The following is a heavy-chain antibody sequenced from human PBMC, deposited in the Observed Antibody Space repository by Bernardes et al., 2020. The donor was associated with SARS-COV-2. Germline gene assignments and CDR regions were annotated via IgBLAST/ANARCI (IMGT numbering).Heavy chain of an antibody. V-gene: IGHV3-23*01. CDR2: IGGAGGST. D-gene: IGHD3-9*01. CDR3: AKDLKFDN. CDR1: GFTFGTYA. J-gene: IGHJ4*02. Sequence: GGYLRLSCAASGFTFGTYAMSWVRQAPGKGLEWVSVIGGAGGSTQYADSVKGRFTISRDNSQNTLFLQMNSLRAEDTAVYYCAKDLKFDNWGQGTLVTVSS.